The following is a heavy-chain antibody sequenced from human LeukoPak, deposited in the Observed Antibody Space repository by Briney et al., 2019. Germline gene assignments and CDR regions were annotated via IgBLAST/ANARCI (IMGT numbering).Heavy chain of an antibody. CDR3: ARDYSSGFYAFDI. CDR2: ISYDGSNE. V-gene: IGHV3-30*04. D-gene: IGHD6-19*01. J-gene: IGHJ3*02. Sequence: PGGSLRLSCAASGFTFSSYVMHWVRQAPGKGLEWVAIISYDGSNEYYADSVKGRFTISRDNSKNTLYLQMNSLRSDDTAVYYCARDYSSGFYAFDIWGQGTMVTVSS. CDR1: GFTFSSYV.